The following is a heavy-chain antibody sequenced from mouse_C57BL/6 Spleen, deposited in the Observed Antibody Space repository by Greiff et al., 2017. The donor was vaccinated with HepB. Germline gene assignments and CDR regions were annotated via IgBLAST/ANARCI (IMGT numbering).Heavy chain of an antibody. CDR1: GFSFNTYA. D-gene: IGHD2-1*01. Sequence: DVKLVESGGGLVQPKGSLKLSCAASGFSFNTYAMNWVRQAPGKGLEWVARIRSKSNNYATYYADSVKDRFTISRDDSESMLYLQMNNLKTEDTAMYYCVRDIYYGNYCWYFDVWGTGTTVTVSS. V-gene: IGHV10-1*01. J-gene: IGHJ1*03. CDR2: IRSKSNNYAT. CDR3: VRDIYYGNYCWYFDV.